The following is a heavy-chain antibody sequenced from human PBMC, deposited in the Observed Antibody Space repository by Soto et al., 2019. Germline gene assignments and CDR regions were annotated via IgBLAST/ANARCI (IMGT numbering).Heavy chain of an antibody. D-gene: IGHD3-22*01. J-gene: IGHJ4*01. Sequence: ASVKVSCKASGYTFTNYGFSWVRQAPGQGLEWMGWISGYNGNTKYAEKFQGRVTMTTDTSTSTAYMELSSLRSEDTAVYYCARVISSGYYFLDYWGQGTLVTVSS. V-gene: IGHV1-18*01. CDR3: ARVISSGYYFLDY. CDR1: GYTFTNYG. CDR2: ISGYNGNT.